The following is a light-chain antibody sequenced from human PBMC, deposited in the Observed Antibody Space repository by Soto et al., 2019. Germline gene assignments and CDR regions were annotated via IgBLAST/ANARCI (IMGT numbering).Light chain of an antibody. V-gene: IGKV3-11*01. CDR1: QSVSSN. CDR3: QQRSGWPWT. J-gene: IGKJ1*01. Sequence: EIVLTQSPATLSVSPGERATLSCRASQSVSSNLAWYQQKPGQAPRLLMYEASTRATGIPARFSGGGSGTDFTLTISSLEPEDFAVYYCQQRSGWPWTFGQGTKVDIK. CDR2: EAS.